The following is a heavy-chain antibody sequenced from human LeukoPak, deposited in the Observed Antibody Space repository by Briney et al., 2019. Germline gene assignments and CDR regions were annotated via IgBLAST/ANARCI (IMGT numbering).Heavy chain of an antibody. J-gene: IGHJ1*01. CDR1: GGSVGTINYY. D-gene: IGHD6-13*01. Sequence: PSETLSLTCAVSGGSVGTINYYWAWIRQPPGKGLEWIGYIYYSGSTNYNPSLKSRVTISVDTSKNQFSLKLSSVTAADTAVYYCARSSWYGYFQHWGQGTLVTVSS. CDR3: ARSSWYGYFQH. V-gene: IGHV4-61*01. CDR2: IYYSGST.